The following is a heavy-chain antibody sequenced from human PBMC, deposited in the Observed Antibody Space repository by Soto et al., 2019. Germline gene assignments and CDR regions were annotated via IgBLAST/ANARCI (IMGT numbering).Heavy chain of an antibody. CDR2: ISGSGGST. Sequence: AGGSLRLSCAASGFTFSSYAMSWVRQAPGKGLEWVSAISGSGGSTYYADSVKGRFTISRDNSKNTLYLQMNSLRAEDTAVYYCARRRDSSGYYYRYWGQGTLVTVSS. CDR1: GFTFSSYA. D-gene: IGHD3-22*01. CDR3: ARRRDSSGYYYRY. J-gene: IGHJ4*02. V-gene: IGHV3-23*01.